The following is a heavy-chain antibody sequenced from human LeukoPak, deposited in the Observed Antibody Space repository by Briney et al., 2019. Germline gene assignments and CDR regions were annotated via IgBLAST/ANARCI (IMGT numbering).Heavy chain of an antibody. J-gene: IGHJ4*02. CDR3: ARAQTVTTALDY. V-gene: IGHV3-48*03. CDR2: ISSSGSTI. Sequence: PGGSLRLSCAASGFTFSSYEMNWVRQAPGKGLEWVSYISSSGSTIYYADSVKGRLTISRDNAKNSLYLQMNSLRAEDTAVYYCARAQTVTTALDYWGQGTLVTVSS. CDR1: GFTFSSYE. D-gene: IGHD4-17*01.